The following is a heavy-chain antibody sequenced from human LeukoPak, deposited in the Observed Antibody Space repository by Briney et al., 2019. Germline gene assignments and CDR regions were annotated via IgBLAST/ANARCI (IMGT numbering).Heavy chain of an antibody. D-gene: IGHD3-10*01. CDR3: AKYFYGSGSEYGMDV. CDR2: IGSGGTS. J-gene: IGHJ6*02. V-gene: IGHV3-23*01. Sequence: GGSLRLSCAASGFTFRSYAMSWVRQVPGKGLDWVSAIGSGGTSHYADSVKGRFTISRDNSKNTLYLQMNSLRAEDTAIYYCAKYFYGSGSEYGMDVWGQGTTATVSS. CDR1: GFTFRSYA.